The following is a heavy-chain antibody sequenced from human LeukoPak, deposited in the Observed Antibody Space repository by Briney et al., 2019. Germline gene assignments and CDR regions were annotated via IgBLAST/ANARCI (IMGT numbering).Heavy chain of an antibody. Sequence: SETLSLTCTVSGGSISSSSYCWGWIRQPPGKGLECIGSIYYSGSTYYNPSLKSRVTISVDTSKNQFSLKLSSVTAADTAVYYCAKGGPSGWPDLNWFDPWGQGTLVTVSS. CDR3: AKGGPSGWPDLNWFDP. J-gene: IGHJ5*02. D-gene: IGHD6-19*01. V-gene: IGHV4-39*01. CDR2: IYYSGST. CDR1: GGSISSSSYC.